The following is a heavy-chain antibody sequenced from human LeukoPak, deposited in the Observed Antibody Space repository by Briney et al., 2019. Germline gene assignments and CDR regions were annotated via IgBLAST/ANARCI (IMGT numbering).Heavy chain of an antibody. J-gene: IGHJ6*03. CDR3: ARDDYYDSSGHPLEYMDV. CDR1: GGSISSISYY. Sequence: PSETLSLTCTVSGGSISSISYYWGCIRQPPGKGLEWVSAISGSGDSTHYADSVKGRFTISRDNSKNSLYLQMNSLRAEDTAVYYCARDDYYDSSGHPLEYMDVWGKGTTVTVSS. D-gene: IGHD3-22*01. V-gene: IGHV3-23*01. CDR2: ISGSGDST.